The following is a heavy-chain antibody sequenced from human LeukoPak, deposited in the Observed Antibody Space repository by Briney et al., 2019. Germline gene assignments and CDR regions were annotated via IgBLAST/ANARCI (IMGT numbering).Heavy chain of an antibody. CDR1: GSTFSSYG. CDR3: ARAYYYGSGTLEGYMDV. V-gene: IGHV3-30*03. CDR2: ISYDGSNK. Sequence: PGRSLRLSCAASGSTFSSYGMHWVRQAPGKGLEWVAVISYDGSNKYYADSVKGRFTISRDNSKNTLYLQMNSLRSEDTAVYYCARAYYYGSGTLEGYMDVWGKGTTVTISS. D-gene: IGHD3-10*01. J-gene: IGHJ6*03.